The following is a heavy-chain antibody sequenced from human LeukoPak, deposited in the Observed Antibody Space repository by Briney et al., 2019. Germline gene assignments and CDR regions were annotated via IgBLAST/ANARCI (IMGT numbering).Heavy chain of an antibody. D-gene: IGHD2-8*02. CDR3: VREESGGYFDY. Sequence: PMASVTVSCKASGYTFTNYLLHWVRQAPGQGLEWMGRITPSVDTTNYAQKFRDRVTMTRDTSTSTVYMELSSLRSEDTAVYHCVREESGGYFDYWGQGTLVTVSS. CDR2: ITPSVDTT. J-gene: IGHJ4*02. CDR1: GYTFTNYL. V-gene: IGHV1-46*01.